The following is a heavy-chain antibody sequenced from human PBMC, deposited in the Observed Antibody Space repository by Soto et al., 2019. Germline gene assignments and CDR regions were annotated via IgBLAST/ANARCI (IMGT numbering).Heavy chain of an antibody. CDR2: IYPGDSDT. D-gene: IGHD3-16*02. V-gene: IGHV5-51*01. Sequence: EVQLVQSGAEVKKPGESLKISCKGSGYSFTSYWIGWVRQMPGKGLEWMGIIYPGDSDTRYSPSFQGQVTISADKSISTAYLQWSSLKASDTAMYYCARHVTSADYDYVWGSYRNNWFDPWGQGTLVTVSS. J-gene: IGHJ5*02. CDR1: GYSFTSYW. CDR3: ARHVTSADYDYVWGSYRNNWFDP.